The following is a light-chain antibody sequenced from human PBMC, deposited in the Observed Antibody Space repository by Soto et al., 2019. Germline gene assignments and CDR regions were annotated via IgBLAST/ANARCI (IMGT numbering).Light chain of an antibody. J-gene: IGKJ1*01. CDR3: QQYKNGWA. CDR2: GAS. V-gene: IGKV3-15*01. Sequence: EIVMTQSPVTLSVSPGERATLSCRASQSVSSNLAWYQQKPGQAPSLLIYGASSRATGIPARFIGGGSGTEFTLTISSLQSEDFAVYYCQQYKNGWAFGQGTKVDIK. CDR1: QSVSSN.